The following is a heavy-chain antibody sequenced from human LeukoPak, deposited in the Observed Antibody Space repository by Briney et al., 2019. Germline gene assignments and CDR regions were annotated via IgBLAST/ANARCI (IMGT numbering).Heavy chain of an antibody. CDR2: IYHSGST. CDR1: GYSISSGYY. Sequence: SETLSLTCAVSGYSISSGYYWGWIRQPPGKGQEWIGSIYHSGSTYYNQSLKSRVTISVDTSKNQFSLKLSSVTAADTAVYYCARHRDYDFWSGYPDAFDIWGQGTMVTVSS. CDR3: ARHRDYDFWSGYPDAFDI. V-gene: IGHV4-38-2*01. J-gene: IGHJ3*02. D-gene: IGHD3-3*01.